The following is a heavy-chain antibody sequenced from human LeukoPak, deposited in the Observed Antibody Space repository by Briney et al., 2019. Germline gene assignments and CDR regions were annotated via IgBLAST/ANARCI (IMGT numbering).Heavy chain of an antibody. V-gene: IGHV1-2*02. CDR2: INPNSGGT. CDR1: GYSFTDYY. Sequence: GASVKVSCKTSGYSFTDYYMHWVRQAPGQGLEWMGWINPNSGGTSSAQKFQGRVTMTRDTSISTVYMEVSWLTSDDTAIYYCSRADRLQWGPYLIGPWGQGTLVTVSS. CDR3: SRADRLQWGPYLIGP. D-gene: IGHD2-21*01. J-gene: IGHJ5*02.